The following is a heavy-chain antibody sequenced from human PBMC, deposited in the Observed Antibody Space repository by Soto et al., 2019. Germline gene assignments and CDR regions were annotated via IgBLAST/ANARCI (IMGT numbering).Heavy chain of an antibody. V-gene: IGHV1-8*01. CDR2: MNPNSGNT. Sequence: GASVKVSCKASGYTFTSYDINWVRQATGQGLEWMGWMNPNSGNTGYAQKFQGRVTMTRNTSISTAYMELSSLRSEDTAVYYCARGLMIGLEWLLYYFDYWGQGTLVTVSS. J-gene: IGHJ4*02. D-gene: IGHD3-3*01. CDR3: ARGLMIGLEWLLYYFDY. CDR1: GYTFTSYD.